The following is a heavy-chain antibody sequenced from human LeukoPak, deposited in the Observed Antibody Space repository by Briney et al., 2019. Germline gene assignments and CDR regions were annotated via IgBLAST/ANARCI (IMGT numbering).Heavy chain of an antibody. CDR3: AKIAAAGRAAGAFDI. J-gene: IGHJ3*02. D-gene: IGHD6-13*01. V-gene: IGHV4-34*01. CDR2: INRGGST. Sequence: PSETLSLTCAVYGGSFSGYYWSWLRQPPGKGLEWIGEINRGGSTNYNPSLKSRVTISLDPSLKSRVTISLDTSKNQFSLKLSSVTAADTAVYYCAKIAAAGRAAGAFDIWGQGTMVTVSS. CDR1: GGSFSGYY.